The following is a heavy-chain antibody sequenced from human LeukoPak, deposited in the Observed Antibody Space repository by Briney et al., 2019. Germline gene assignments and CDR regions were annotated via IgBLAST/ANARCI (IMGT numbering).Heavy chain of an antibody. CDR3: AGHGFWSGSWFDP. D-gene: IGHD3-3*01. V-gene: IGHV1-69*13. Sequence: SVKVSCKASGGTFSSYAISWARQAPGQGLEWMGGIIPIFGTANYAQKFQGRVTITADESTSTAFMELSSLRSEDTAVYYCAGHGFWSGSWFDPWGQGTLVTVSS. J-gene: IGHJ5*02. CDR1: GGTFSSYA. CDR2: IIPIFGTA.